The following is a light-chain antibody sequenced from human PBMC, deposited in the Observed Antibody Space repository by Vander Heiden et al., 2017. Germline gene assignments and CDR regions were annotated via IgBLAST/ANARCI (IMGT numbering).Light chain of an antibody. CDR2: DVS. J-gene: IGLJ2*01. Sequence: QSALTQPASVSGSPGQSITISGTGTSSEFRGYKYVSWYQHHSGKGPKLMIYDVSNRPSGVSNRFSGSQSGNTASLTISGLQAEDEADYYCSSYTSSSTRVVFGGGTKLTVL. CDR3: SSYTSSSTRVV. CDR1: SSEFRGYKY. V-gene: IGLV2-14*03.